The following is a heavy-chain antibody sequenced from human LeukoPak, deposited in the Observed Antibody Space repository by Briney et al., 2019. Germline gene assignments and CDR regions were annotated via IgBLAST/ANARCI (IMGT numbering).Heavy chain of an antibody. CDR3: ARGPLRIYYDSSGNGMDV. D-gene: IGHD3-22*01. CDR1: GGSISSGGYS. Sequence: SETLSLTCAVSGGSISSGGYSWSWIRQPPGKGLEWIGYIYHSGSTYYNPSLKSRVTISVDRSKNQFSLKLSSVTAADTAVYYCARGPLRIYYDSSGNGMDVWGQGTTVTVSS. J-gene: IGHJ6*02. CDR2: IYHSGST. V-gene: IGHV4-30-2*01.